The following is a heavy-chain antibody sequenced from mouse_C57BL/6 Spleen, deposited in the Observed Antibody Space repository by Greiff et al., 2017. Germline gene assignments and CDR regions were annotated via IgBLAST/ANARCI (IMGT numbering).Heavy chain of an antibody. V-gene: IGHV1-61*01. D-gene: IGHD4-1*02. CDR3: ARPQLGGFAY. J-gene: IGHJ3*01. CDR2: IYPSDSET. CDR1: GYTFTSYW. Sequence: QVQLQQPGAELVRPGSSVKLSCKASGYTFTSYWMDWVKQRPGQGLEWIGNIYPSDSETHYNQQFKDKATLTVDKSSSTAYMQLSSLTSEDSAIYYCARPQLGGFAYWGQGTTLTVSA.